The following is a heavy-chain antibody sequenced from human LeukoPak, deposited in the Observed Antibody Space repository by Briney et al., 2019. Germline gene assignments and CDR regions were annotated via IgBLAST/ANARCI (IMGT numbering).Heavy chain of an antibody. D-gene: IGHD6-13*01. V-gene: IGHV4-34*01. Sequence: SQTLSLTCAVYGGSLSVYYWGWIRHPPGKGREWIGEINHSGSANYNPSLKSRVTISVDTSKNQFSLKLSSVTAADTAVYYCARALSSSWYKNWFDPWGQGTLVTVSS. CDR3: ARALSSSWYKNWFDP. J-gene: IGHJ5*02. CDR2: INHSGSA. CDR1: GGSLSVYY.